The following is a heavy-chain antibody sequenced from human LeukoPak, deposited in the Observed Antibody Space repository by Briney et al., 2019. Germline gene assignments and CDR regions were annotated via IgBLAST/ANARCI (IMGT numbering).Heavy chain of an antibody. CDR1: GYTFTSYD. D-gene: IGHD6-13*01. V-gene: IGHV1-18*01. Sequence: ASVKVSCKASGYTFTSYDINWVRQATGQGLEWMGWISAYNGNTNYAQKLQGRVTMTTDTSTSTAYMELRSLRSDDTAVYYCARLYSSSWYENWFDPWGQGTLVTVSS. CDR3: ARLYSSSWYENWFDP. J-gene: IGHJ5*02. CDR2: ISAYNGNT.